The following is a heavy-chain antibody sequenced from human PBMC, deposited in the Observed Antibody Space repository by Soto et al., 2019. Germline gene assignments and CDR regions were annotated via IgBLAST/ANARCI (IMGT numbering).Heavy chain of an antibody. Sequence: PGGSLRLSCAASGFTFSNAWMNWVRQAPGKGLEWVAVISYDGSNKYYADSVKGRFTISRDNSKNTLYLQMNSLRAEDTYVYYCARGYGVGNYYYGMDVWGQGTTVTVSS. CDR1: GFTFSNAW. D-gene: IGHD5-18*01. CDR2: ISYDGSNK. J-gene: IGHJ6*02. CDR3: ARGYGVGNYYYGMDV. V-gene: IGHV3-30-3*01.